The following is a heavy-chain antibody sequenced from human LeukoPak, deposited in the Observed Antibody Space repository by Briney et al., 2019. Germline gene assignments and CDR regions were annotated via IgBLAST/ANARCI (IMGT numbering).Heavy chain of an antibody. CDR2: ISYDGSNK. J-gene: IGHJ3*02. CDR1: GFTFSSYG. D-gene: IGHD6-13*01. V-gene: IGHV3-30*18. Sequence: GGSLRLSCAASGFTFSSYGMHWVRQAPGKGLEWVAVISYDGSNKYYADSVKGRFTISRDNSKNTLYLQMNSLRAEDTAVYYCAKPKWGIAAAFDAFDIWGQGTMVTVSS. CDR3: AKPKWGIAAAFDAFDI.